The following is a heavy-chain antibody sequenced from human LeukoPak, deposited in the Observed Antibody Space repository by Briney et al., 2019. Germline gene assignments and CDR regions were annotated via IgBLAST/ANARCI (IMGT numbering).Heavy chain of an antibody. J-gene: IGHJ4*02. CDR1: GFTSDASS. Sequence: GGSLRLSCVASGFTSDASSMSWVPQALGKRREWVSRIIWNGGSTGYADSVKGRFTISRDNAKNSLYLQMNSLRAEDTALYYCARGYGYCSGGSCSYFDYWGQGTLVTVSS. CDR2: IIWNGGST. CDR3: ARGYGYCSGGSCSYFDY. D-gene: IGHD2-15*01. V-gene: IGHV3-20*04.